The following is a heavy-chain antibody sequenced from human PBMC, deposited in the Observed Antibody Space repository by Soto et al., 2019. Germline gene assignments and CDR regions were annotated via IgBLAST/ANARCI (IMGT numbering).Heavy chain of an antibody. CDR1: GFTFSSYS. CDR2: ISSSSSTI. V-gene: IGHV3-48*01. Sequence: EVQLVESGGGLVQPGGSLRLSCADSGFTFSSYSMNWVRQAPGKGLEWVSYISSSSSTIYYADSVKGRFSISRDNAEKSLSLQMNSLRAEDRAVYYCAPAGANFWGQGTLVTGSS. J-gene: IGHJ4*02. D-gene: IGHD6-13*01. CDR3: APAGANF.